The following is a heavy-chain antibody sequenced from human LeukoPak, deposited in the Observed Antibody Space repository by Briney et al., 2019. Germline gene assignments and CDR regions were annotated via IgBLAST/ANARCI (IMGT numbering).Heavy chain of an antibody. V-gene: IGHV3-33*06. CDR2: IWYDGSNK. D-gene: IGHD4-11*01. Sequence: GRSLRLSCGASGFTFSSYGMHWVRQAPGKGLEWVAVIWYDGSNKYYADSVKGRFTISRDNSKNTLYLQMNSLRAEDTAVYYRAKTLQLWYWGQGTLVTVSS. CDR3: AKTLQLWY. J-gene: IGHJ4*02. CDR1: GFTFSSYG.